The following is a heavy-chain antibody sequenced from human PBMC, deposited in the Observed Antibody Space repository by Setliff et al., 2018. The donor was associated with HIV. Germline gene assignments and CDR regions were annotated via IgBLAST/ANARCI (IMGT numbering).Heavy chain of an antibody. CDR2: INPNSGGT. Sequence: ASVKVSCKASGYTFTGYYMHWVRQAPGQGLEWMGRINPNSGGTNYAQKFQGRVTMTRDTSISTAYMELSRLRSDDTAVYYSATHSSGWYFRAFDIWGQGTMVTVSS. D-gene: IGHD6-19*01. CDR1: GYTFTGYY. J-gene: IGHJ3*02. V-gene: IGHV1-2*06. CDR3: ATHSSGWYFRAFDI.